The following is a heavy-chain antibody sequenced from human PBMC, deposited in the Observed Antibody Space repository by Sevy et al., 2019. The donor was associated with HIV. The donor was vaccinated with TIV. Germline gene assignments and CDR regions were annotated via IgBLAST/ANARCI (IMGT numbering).Heavy chain of an antibody. V-gene: IGHV3-74*01. CDR2: INSDESSI. J-gene: IGHJ2*01. D-gene: IGHD3-22*01. CDR3: ARGDYNDVYYFFDL. Sequence: GGSLRLSCAASGFTFSSYAMSWVRQAPGKGLVWVSRINSDESSINYADSVKGRFTISRDNAKNTLYLQMEGLRAEDTAVYYCARGDYNDVYYFFDLWGRGTLVTVSS. CDR1: GFTFSSYA.